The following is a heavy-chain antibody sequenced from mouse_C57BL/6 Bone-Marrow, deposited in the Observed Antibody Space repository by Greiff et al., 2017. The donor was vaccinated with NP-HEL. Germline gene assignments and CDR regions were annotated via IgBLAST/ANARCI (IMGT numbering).Heavy chain of an antibody. D-gene: IGHD1-1*01. CDR3: ARYKSSWYFDV. J-gene: IGHJ1*03. CDR2: IRHKANGYTT. Sequence: EVKLQESGGGLVQPGGSLSLSCAASGFTFTDYYMSWVRQPPGKALEWLGFIRHKANGYTTEYSASVKGRFTISRDNSQSILYLQMNALRAEDSATYYCARYKSSWYFDVWGTGTTVTVSS. CDR1: GFTFTDYY. V-gene: IGHV7-3*01.